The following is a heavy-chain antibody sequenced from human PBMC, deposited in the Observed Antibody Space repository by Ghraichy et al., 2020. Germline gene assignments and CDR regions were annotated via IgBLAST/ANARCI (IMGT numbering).Heavy chain of an antibody. CDR2: IRSKANSYAT. J-gene: IGHJ4*02. CDR3: HYYDSSGYPFDY. Sequence: GGSLRLSCAASGFTFSGSAMHWVRQASGKGLEWVGRIRSKANSYATAYAASVKGRFTISRDDSKNTAYLQMNSLKTEDTAVYYCHYYDSSGYPFDYWGQGTLVTVSS. D-gene: IGHD3-22*01. V-gene: IGHV3-73*01. CDR1: GFTFSGSA.